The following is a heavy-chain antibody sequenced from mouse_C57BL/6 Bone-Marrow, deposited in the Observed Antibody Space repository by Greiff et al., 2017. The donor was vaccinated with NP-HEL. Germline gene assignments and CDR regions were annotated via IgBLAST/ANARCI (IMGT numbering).Heavy chain of an antibody. CDR2: IYPGNSDT. V-gene: IGHV1-5*01. CDR3: TYGNYYYAMDY. J-gene: IGHJ4*01. D-gene: IGHD2-1*01. Sequence: EVKLQESGTVLARPGASVKMSCKTSGYTFTSYWMYWVKQRPGQGLEWIGAIYPGNSDTSYNQKFKGKATLTAVTSASTAYMELSSLTKEDYAVYYCTYGNYYYAMDYWGQGTSVTVSS. CDR1: GYTFTSYW.